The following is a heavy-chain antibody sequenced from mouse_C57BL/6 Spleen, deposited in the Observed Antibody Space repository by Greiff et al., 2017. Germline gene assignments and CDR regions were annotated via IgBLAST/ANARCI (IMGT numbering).Heavy chain of an antibody. CDR3: ATGYDYDGFAY. J-gene: IGHJ3*01. V-gene: IGHV1-52*01. CDR1: GYTFTSYR. D-gene: IGHD2-4*01. CDR2: IDPSDSET. Sequence: QVQLQQPGAELVRPGSSVKLSCKASGYTFTSYRMHWVKQRPIQGLEWIGNIDPSDSETHYNQKFKDKATLTVDKSSSTAYMQLSSLTSEDSAVYYCATGYDYDGFAYWGQGTLVTVSA.